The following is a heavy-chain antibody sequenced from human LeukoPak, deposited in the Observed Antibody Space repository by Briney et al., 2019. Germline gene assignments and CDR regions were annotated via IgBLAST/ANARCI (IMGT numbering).Heavy chain of an antibody. CDR3: AKGGYYGSGSPPSLYFDY. Sequence: GGSLRLSCAASGFTFKDYWMHWVRQVPGKGLVWVARIISDGSSASYADSVKGRFTISRDNSRSTLYLQMNSLRPEDTAIYYCAKGGYYGSGSPPSLYFDYWGQGTLVTVSS. D-gene: IGHD3-10*01. V-gene: IGHV3-74*01. CDR1: GFTFKDYW. CDR2: IISDGSSA. J-gene: IGHJ4*02.